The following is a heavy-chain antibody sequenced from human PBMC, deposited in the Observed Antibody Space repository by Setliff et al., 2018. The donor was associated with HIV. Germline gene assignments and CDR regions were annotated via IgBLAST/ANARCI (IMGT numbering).Heavy chain of an antibody. V-gene: IGHV1-18*01. Sequence: ASVKVSCKASNYTFTTYGISWVRQAPGQGLEWMGWISAYNGNTNYEQKFQGRVTMTTDTSTSTAYMELRSLRSDDTAVYYCARRSAGSYYEYFEYWGQGTQVPVSS. CDR3: ARRSAGSYYEYFEY. J-gene: IGHJ4*02. CDR1: NYTFTTYG. D-gene: IGHD1-26*01. CDR2: ISAYNGNT.